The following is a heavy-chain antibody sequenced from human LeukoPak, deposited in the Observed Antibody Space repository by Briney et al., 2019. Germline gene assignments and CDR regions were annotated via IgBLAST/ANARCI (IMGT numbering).Heavy chain of an antibody. J-gene: IGHJ4*02. CDR1: GFTCSSYA. V-gene: IGHV3-23*01. Sequence: GGSLRLSCSASGFTCSSYAMSWVRQAPGNGLEWFSGISGSGGSTYYAVSVKGRLTISTDNSKNTLYLQRNRLRAEDRDVYYCATPADYWGSYGWGQGTVVTVSS. CDR3: ATPADYWGSYG. D-gene: IGHD7-27*01. CDR2: ISGSGGST.